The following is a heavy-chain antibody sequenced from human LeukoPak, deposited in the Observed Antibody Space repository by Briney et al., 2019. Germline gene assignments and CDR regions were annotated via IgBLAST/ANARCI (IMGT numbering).Heavy chain of an antibody. D-gene: IGHD6-13*01. V-gene: IGHV3-30*18. CDR2: ISYDGSNK. J-gene: IGHJ4*02. CDR1: GFTFSSYE. Sequence: PGGSLRLSCAASGFTFSSYEMNWVRQAPGKGLEWVAVISYDGSNKYYADSVKGRFTISRDNSKNTLYLQMNSLRAEDTAVYYCAKFGYSSGSWGQGTLVTVSS. CDR3: AKFGYSSGS.